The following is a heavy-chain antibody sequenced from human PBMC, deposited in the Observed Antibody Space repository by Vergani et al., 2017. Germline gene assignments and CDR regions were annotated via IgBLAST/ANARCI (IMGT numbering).Heavy chain of an antibody. Sequence: EVQLVQSGAEVKKPGESLKISCKGSGYSFTSYWIGWVRQMPGKGLEWMGIIYPGDSDTRYSPSFQGQVTISADKSISTAYLQWSSRKASDTAMYYCARQGRERRSYSSSWYKYYYYYGMDVWGQGTTVTVSS. CDR1: GYSFTSYW. D-gene: IGHD6-13*01. J-gene: IGHJ6*02. CDR3: ARQGRERRSYSSSWYKYYYYYGMDV. CDR2: IYPGDSDT. V-gene: IGHV5-51*01.